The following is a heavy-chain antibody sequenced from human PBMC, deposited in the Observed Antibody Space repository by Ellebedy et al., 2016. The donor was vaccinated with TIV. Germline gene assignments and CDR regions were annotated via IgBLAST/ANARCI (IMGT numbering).Heavy chain of an antibody. J-gene: IGHJ4*02. CDR3: AGRGF. V-gene: IGHV3-7*01. CDR2: IKRDGSEE. Sequence: GESLKISXVASGFTFSSYWMTWVRQAPGKGLEWVANIKRDGSEEYYVDAVKGRFTISRGNAKNSLYLQMNSLRAEDTAVYHCAGRGFWGQGTLVTVSS. CDR1: GFTFSSYW.